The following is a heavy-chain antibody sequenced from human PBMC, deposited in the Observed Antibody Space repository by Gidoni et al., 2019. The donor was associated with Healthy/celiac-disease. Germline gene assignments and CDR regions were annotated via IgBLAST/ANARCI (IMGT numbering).Heavy chain of an antibody. D-gene: IGHD5-12*01. J-gene: IGHJ4*02. CDR1: GGSISSSSYY. Sequence: QLQLQESGPGLVKPSETLSLTCTVSGGSISSSSYYWGWIRQPPGKGLEWIGSIYYSGSTYYNPSLKSRVTISVDTSKNQFSLKLSSVTAADTAVYYCARLTGGYGPYYFDYWGQGTLVTVSS. V-gene: IGHV4-39*01. CDR2: IYYSGST. CDR3: ARLTGGYGPYYFDY.